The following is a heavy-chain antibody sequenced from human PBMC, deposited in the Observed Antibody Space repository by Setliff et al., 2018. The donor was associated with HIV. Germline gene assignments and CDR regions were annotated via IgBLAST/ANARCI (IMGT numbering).Heavy chain of an antibody. J-gene: IGHJ4*02. V-gene: IGHV4-31*03. CDR1: GGSISSGGYY. CDR3: ARDQTSNGDFDY. D-gene: IGHD4-17*01. Sequence: PSETLSLTCTVSGGSISSGGYYWSWIRQHPGKGLEWIGYIYYCGSTYYNPSLKSRVTISVDTSKNQFSLKLSSVTAADTAVYYCARDQTSNGDFDYWGQGTLGTVSS. CDR2: IYYCGST.